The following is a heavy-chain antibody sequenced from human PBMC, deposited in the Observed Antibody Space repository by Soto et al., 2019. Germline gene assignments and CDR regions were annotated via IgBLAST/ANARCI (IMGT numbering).Heavy chain of an antibody. CDR1: GFTFSSYA. V-gene: IGHV3-23*01. CDR2: ISNNDGST. D-gene: IGHD2-2*01. Sequence: EVQLLEPGGGLVQPGGSLRLSCAASGFTFSSYAMSWVRQAPGKGLEWVSGISNNDGSTYYADSVKGRFTISRDNSKNTLFLQMNSLRAEDTAIYYCTKAYQVIRDWGQGTLVTVSS. CDR3: TKAYQVIRD. J-gene: IGHJ4*02.